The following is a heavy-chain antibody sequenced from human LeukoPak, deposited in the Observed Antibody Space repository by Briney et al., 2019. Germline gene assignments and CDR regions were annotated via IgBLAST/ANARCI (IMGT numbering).Heavy chain of an antibody. Sequence: ASVKVSCKTSGYTFTDYYMHWVRQAPGQGLEWMGWINPDSGGTSYAQKFQGRVTMTRDTSISTAYMELSRLRFDDTAVYYCARDGGDGYNAYYFDYWGQGSLVTVSS. CDR2: INPDSGGT. CDR3: ARDGGDGYNAYYFDY. V-gene: IGHV1-2*02. J-gene: IGHJ4*02. CDR1: GYTFTDYY. D-gene: IGHD5-24*01.